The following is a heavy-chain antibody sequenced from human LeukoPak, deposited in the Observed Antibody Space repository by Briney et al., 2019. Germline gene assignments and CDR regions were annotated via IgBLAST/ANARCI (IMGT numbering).Heavy chain of an antibody. CDR2: FDPEDGET. CDR3: ATAKRYPDAFDI. J-gene: IGHJ3*02. V-gene: IGHV1-24*01. Sequence: ASVKVSCKASGYSFTDYYMHWVRQAPGKGLEWMGGFDPEDGETIYAQKFQGRVTMTEDTSTDTAYMELSSLRSEDTAVYYCATAKRYPDAFDIWGQGTMVTVSS. D-gene: IGHD2-2*01. CDR1: GYSFTDYY.